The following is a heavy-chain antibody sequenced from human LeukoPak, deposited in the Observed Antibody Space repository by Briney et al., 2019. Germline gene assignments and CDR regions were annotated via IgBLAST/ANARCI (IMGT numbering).Heavy chain of an antibody. CDR3: ARDYGDTAIPGY. Sequence: ASVKVSCKASGGTFISYAISWVRQAPGQGLEWMGGIIPIFGTANYAQKFQGRVTITADESTSTAYMELSSLRSEDTAVYYCARDYGDTAIPGYWDQGTLVTVSS. D-gene: IGHD5-18*01. J-gene: IGHJ4*02. V-gene: IGHV1-69*13. CDR1: GGTFISYA. CDR2: IIPIFGTA.